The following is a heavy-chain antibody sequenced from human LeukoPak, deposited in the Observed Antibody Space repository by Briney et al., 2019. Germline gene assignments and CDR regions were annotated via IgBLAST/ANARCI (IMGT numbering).Heavy chain of an antibody. CDR3: AAPIGTCGGDCYYYYYYYGMDV. D-gene: IGHD2-21*02. V-gene: IGHV3-21*04. Sequence: GGSLRLSCAASGFTFSSYSMYWVRQAPGKGLEWVSSISSSSSYIYYADSVKGRFTISRDNAKNSLYLQMNSLRAEDTAVYYCAAPIGTCGGDCYYYYYYYGMDVWGQGTTVTVSS. J-gene: IGHJ6*02. CDR2: ISSSSSYI. CDR1: GFTFSSYS.